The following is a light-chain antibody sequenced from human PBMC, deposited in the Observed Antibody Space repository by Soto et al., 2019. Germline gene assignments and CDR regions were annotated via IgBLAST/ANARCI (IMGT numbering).Light chain of an antibody. V-gene: IGKV1-12*01. J-gene: IGKJ3*01. CDR1: QGISSW. CDR2: AAP. Sequence: DIEMTQSPSSVSASVGDRVTITCRASQGISSWLAWYQQKSGKVPKLLIYAAPSLQSGIPSRFSGSGSGTDFTLTISSLQPEYFAPYYCEQANSFPFSFGPGTKVHIK. CDR3: EQANSFPFS.